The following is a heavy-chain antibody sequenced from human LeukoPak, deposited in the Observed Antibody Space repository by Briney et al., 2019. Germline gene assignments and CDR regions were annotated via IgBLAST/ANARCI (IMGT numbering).Heavy chain of an antibody. CDR1: GFTFSIYT. CDR3: AKEGDSETYQLIWAWFDS. Sequence: PGGSLRLSCTASGFTFSIYTMSWVRQAPGKGLEWVSAISGSGGSTNYADSVKGRFTISRDNSKNTLYLQMNSLRAEDTAVYYCAKEGDSETYQLIWAWFDSWGQGTLVTVSS. CDR2: ISGSGGST. D-gene: IGHD2-2*01. V-gene: IGHV3-23*01. J-gene: IGHJ5*01.